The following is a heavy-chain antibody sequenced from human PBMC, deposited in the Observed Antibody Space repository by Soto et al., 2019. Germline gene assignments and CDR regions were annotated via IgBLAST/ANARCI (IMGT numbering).Heavy chain of an antibody. CDR3: ARVLSEGLIEYSSSYGPIDV. CDR1: GGTFSSYA. J-gene: IGHJ6*02. CDR2: IIPIFGTA. D-gene: IGHD6-6*01. V-gene: IGHV1-69*13. Sequence: ASVKVSCKASGGTFSSYAISWVRQAPGQGLEWMGGIIPIFGTANYAQKFQGRVTITADESTSTAYMELSSLRSEDTAVYYCARVLSEGLIEYSSSYGPIDVWGRGTTVTVSS.